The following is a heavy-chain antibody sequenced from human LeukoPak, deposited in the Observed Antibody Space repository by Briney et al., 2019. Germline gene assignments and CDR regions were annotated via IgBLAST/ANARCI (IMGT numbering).Heavy chain of an antibody. CDR2: ISAYNGNT. CDR1: GYTFTGYY. D-gene: IGHD3-22*01. V-gene: IGHV1-18*04. CDR3: AREAGGDYYDSSGYYNY. J-gene: IGHJ4*02. Sequence: ASVKVSCKASGYTFTGYYMHWVRQAPGQGLEWMGWISAYNGNTNYAQKLQGRVTMTTDTSTSTAYMELRSLRSDDTAVYYCAREAGGDYYDSSGYYNYWGQGTLVTVSS.